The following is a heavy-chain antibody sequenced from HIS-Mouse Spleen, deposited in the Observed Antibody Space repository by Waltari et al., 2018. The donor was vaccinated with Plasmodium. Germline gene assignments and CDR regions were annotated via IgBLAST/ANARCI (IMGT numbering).Heavy chain of an antibody. D-gene: IGHD6-6*01. CDR1: GLPASSND. Sequence: EVQLVESGGGLIQPGGSLRLSCAASGLPASSNDMSWVRQAPGKGLEWVSVMYSGGSTYYADSVKGRFTISRDNSKNTLYLQMNSLRAEDTAVYYCARGMKSSSSAFDIWGQGTMVTVSS. CDR2: MYSGGST. V-gene: IGHV3-53*01. J-gene: IGHJ3*02. CDR3: ARGMKSSSSAFDI.